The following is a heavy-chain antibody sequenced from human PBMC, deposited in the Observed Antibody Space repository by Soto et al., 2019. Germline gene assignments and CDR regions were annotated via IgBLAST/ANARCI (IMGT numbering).Heavy chain of an antibody. J-gene: IGHJ4*02. D-gene: IGHD3-10*01. CDR2: ISGSGGST. V-gene: IGHV3-23*01. Sequence: PGRSLRLSCAASGFTFSSYLMSWVRQAPGKGLEWVSAISGSGGSTYYADSVKGRFTIPRDNSKNTLYLQMNSLRAEDTAVYYCAKAVSYYYDSGSYLVYWGQGTLVTVSS. CDR1: GFTFSSYL. CDR3: AKAVSYYYDSGSYLVY.